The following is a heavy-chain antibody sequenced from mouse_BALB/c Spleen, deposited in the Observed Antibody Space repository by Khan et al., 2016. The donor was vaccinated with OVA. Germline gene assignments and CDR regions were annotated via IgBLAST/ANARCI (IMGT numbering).Heavy chain of an antibody. CDR3: ARVYGGDFDY. Sequence: EVKLEESGPGLVKPSQSLSLTCTVTGYSITSDYAWNWIRQFPGNKLEWLGYISYSGNTNYNPSLKSRISVTRDTTKNQFFLKLNSVNTEDTATYYCARVYGGDFDYWGQGTTLTVSS. D-gene: IGHD2-10*02. V-gene: IGHV3-2*02. CDR1: GYSITSDYA. CDR2: ISYSGNT. J-gene: IGHJ2*01.